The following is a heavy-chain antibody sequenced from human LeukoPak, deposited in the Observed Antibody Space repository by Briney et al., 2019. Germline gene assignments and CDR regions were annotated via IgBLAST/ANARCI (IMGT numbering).Heavy chain of an antibody. D-gene: IGHD3-10*01. V-gene: IGHV3-30*02. CDR2: IRYDGSNK. Sequence: GGSLRLSCAASGFTFSSYGMHWVRQAPGKGLEWVAFIRYDGSNKYYADSVKGRFTISRDNSKNTLYLQMNSLRAEDTAVYYCARAFPYYYGSGSNDIWGQGTMVTVSS. J-gene: IGHJ3*02. CDR3: ARAFPYYYGSGSNDI. CDR1: GFTFSSYG.